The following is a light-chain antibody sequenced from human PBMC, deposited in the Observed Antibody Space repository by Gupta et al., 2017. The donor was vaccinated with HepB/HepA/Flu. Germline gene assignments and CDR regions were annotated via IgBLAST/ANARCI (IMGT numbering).Light chain of an antibody. CDR1: QSVTSN. Sequence: EVVITQSPATLSVSPGERATLSCRASQSVTSNLAWYQQKPGQAPRLLIYGTSTRATGIPVRFSGSGSGTEFTLTISSLQSEDSAVYYCQQYNTWPRTFGQGTKVEV. V-gene: IGKV3-15*01. CDR3: QQYNTWPRT. CDR2: GTS. J-gene: IGKJ1*01.